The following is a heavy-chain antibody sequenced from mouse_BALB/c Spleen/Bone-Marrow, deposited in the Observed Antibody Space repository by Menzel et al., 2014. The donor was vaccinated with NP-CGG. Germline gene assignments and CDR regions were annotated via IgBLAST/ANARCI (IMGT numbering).Heavy chain of an antibody. J-gene: IGHJ4*01. Sequence: VQLQQSGAELARPGASVKMSCKASGYTFTTYTMHWVQQRPGQGLEWVGYINPSTGFTNYNQIFKDKATLAADKSSSTAYMQLSSLTSEDSAVYYCARDGFLLRSLALDYWGQGTSVTVSS. D-gene: IGHD1-1*01. CDR2: INPSTGFT. CDR3: ARDGFLLRSLALDY. CDR1: GYTFTTYT. V-gene: IGHV1-4*01.